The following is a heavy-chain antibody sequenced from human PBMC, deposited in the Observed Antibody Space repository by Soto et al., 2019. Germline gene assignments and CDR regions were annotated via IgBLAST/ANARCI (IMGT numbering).Heavy chain of an antibody. D-gene: IGHD3-16*02. CDR2: ISGSGGST. CDR1: GFTFSSYA. V-gene: IGHV3-23*01. CDR3: AKDRGIIVKACDAFEV. Sequence: GGSLRLSCSASGFTFSSYAMSWVRQAPGKGLEWVAAISGSGGSTYYADSVKGRFTISRDRSKNTVSLQMDSLRAEDTAVYYCAKDRGIIVKACDAFEVWGQGTKVTVSS. J-gene: IGHJ3*01.